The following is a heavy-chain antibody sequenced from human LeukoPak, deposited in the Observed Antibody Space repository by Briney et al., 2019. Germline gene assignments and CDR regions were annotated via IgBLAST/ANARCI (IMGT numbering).Heavy chain of an antibody. J-gene: IGHJ5*02. D-gene: IGHD4-17*01. Sequence: PGGTLRLSCTDYGFTIDDYARRWLRQAPGKGVEWVGFVSSKTDGGTIEYAASVKGRFTISGDASKSIAYLQMNSLKTEDTAVYYCSRGRTVGSRLICFDPWGQGTLVTVSS. CDR1: GFTIDDYA. CDR2: VSSKTDGGTI. CDR3: SRGRTVGSRLICFDP. V-gene: IGHV3-49*03.